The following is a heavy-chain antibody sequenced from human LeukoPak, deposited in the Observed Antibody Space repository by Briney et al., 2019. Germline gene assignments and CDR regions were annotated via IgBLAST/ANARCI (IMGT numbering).Heavy chain of an antibody. D-gene: IGHD1-26*01. Sequence: PGGSLRLSRAASGFIVGNNYMSWVRQAPGKGLEWVSVIYRDGSTYYADSVKGRFTISRDNSKNTLFLQTNSLRAEDTAVYYCAREGVGVTGRNLGFEYWGQGTLVTVSS. J-gene: IGHJ4*02. V-gene: IGHV3-53*01. CDR3: AREGVGVTGRNLGFEY. CDR2: IYRDGST. CDR1: GFIVGNNY.